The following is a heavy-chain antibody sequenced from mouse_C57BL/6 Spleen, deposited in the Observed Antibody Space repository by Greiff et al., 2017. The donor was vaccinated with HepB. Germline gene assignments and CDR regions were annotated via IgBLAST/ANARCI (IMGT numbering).Heavy chain of an antibody. D-gene: IGHD2-1*01. Sequence: VQLQQSGPELVKPGASVKISCKASGYTFTDYYMNWVKQSHGKSLEWIGDINPNNGGTSYNQKFKGKATLTVDKSSSTAYMELRSLTSEDSAVYYCARAGYYVYAMDYWGQGTSVTVSS. V-gene: IGHV1-26*01. J-gene: IGHJ4*01. CDR2: INPNNGGT. CDR3: ARAGYYVYAMDY. CDR1: GYTFTDYY.